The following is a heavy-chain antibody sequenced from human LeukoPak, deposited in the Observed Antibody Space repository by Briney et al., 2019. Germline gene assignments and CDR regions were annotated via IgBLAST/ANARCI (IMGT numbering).Heavy chain of an antibody. CDR1: GFTFSSYA. J-gene: IGHJ3*02. D-gene: IGHD3-22*01. Sequence: PGGSLRLSCAASGFTFSSYAMHWVRQAPGKGLEWVAVISYDGSNKYYADSVKGRFTISRDNSKNTLYLQMNSLRAEDTAVYYCASARPYYYDSSGYYILGAFDIWGRGTMVTVSS. CDR2: ISYDGSNK. V-gene: IGHV3-30-3*01. CDR3: ASARPYYYDSSGYYILGAFDI.